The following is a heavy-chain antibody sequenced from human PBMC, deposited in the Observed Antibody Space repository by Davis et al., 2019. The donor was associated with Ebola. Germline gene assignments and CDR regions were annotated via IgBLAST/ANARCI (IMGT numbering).Heavy chain of an antibody. CDR1: GYTFTSYY. D-gene: IGHD3-10*01. V-gene: IGHV1-46*01. Sequence: ASVKVSCKASGYTFTSYYMHWVRQAPGQGLEWMGIINPSGGSTSYAQKFQGRVTMTRDTSTSTAYMELRSLRSDDTAVYYCARMVGYWYFDLWGRGTLVTVSS. CDR3: ARMVGYWYFDL. CDR2: INPSGGST. J-gene: IGHJ2*01.